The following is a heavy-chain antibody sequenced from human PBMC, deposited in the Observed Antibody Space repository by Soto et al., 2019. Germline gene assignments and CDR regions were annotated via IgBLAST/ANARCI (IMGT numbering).Heavy chain of an antibody. CDR2: IIPILNSV. CDR3: ARTRWFSVDY. Sequence: SVKVSCKASGGTFSTYTISWVRQAPGQGLEWMGRIIPILNSVNYAQKFQGRVTITADKTTSTAYMELSSLRSEDTAVYYCARTRWFSVDYWGQGTLVTVSS. CDR1: GGTFSTYT. V-gene: IGHV1-69*08. J-gene: IGHJ4*02. D-gene: IGHD2-15*01.